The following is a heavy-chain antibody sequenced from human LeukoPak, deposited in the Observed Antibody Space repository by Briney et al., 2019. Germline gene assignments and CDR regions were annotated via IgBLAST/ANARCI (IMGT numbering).Heavy chain of an antibody. Sequence: PSETLSLTCTVSGGSISSYYWSWIRQPPGKGLEWIGYIYYSGSTNYNPSLKSRVTISVDTSKNQFSLKLSSVTAADTAVYYCARHDREAVAGSYYYYGMDVWGQGTTVTVSS. V-gene: IGHV4-59*08. D-gene: IGHD6-19*01. J-gene: IGHJ6*02. CDR2: IYYSGST. CDR3: ARHDREAVAGSYYYYGMDV. CDR1: GGSISSYY.